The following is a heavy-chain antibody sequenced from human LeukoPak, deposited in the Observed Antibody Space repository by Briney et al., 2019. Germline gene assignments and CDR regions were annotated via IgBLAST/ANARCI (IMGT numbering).Heavy chain of an antibody. J-gene: IGHJ6*03. CDR1: GGSISSYY. Sequence: SETLSLTCTVSGGSISSYYWSWIRQPPGKGLEWIGYIYYSGSTNYSPSLKSRVTISVDTSKNQFSLKLTSVTAADTAVYYCARTTEGGYTYGYFYYYYMDVWGKGTTVTISS. D-gene: IGHD5-18*01. CDR3: ARTTEGGYTYGYFYYYYMDV. CDR2: IYYSGST. V-gene: IGHV4-59*01.